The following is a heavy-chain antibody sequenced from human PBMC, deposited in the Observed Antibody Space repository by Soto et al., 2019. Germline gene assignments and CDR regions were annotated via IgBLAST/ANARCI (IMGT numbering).Heavy chain of an antibody. V-gene: IGHV3-49*04. J-gene: IGHJ4*02. CDR2: IRSKAYGGTT. Sequence: GRPVTLSSTTDGSTFGDYAMSWVRRAPGKGLEWVGFIRSKAYGGTTEYAASVKGRFTISRDDSKSIAYLQMNSLKPEDTAVYYCTRISGWYVGFYFDYWGQGTLVTVSS. CDR3: TRISGWYVGFYFDY. D-gene: IGHD6-19*01. CDR1: GSTFGDYA.